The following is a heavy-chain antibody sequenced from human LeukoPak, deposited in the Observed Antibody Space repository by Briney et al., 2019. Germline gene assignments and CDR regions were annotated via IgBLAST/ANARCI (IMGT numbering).Heavy chain of an antibody. V-gene: IGHV3-23*01. CDR2: ISGSGGST. D-gene: IGHD2-2*01. Sequence: GGSLRLSCAASGFTFSSYAMSWVRPAPGKGLEWVSAISGSGGSTYYADSVKGRFTISRDNSKNTLYLQMNSLRAEDTAVYYCAKGVVPATINYWGQGTLVTVSS. J-gene: IGHJ4*02. CDR1: GFTFSSYA. CDR3: AKGVVPATINY.